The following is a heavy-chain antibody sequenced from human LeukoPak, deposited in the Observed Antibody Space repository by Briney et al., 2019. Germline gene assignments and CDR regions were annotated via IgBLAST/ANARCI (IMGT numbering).Heavy chain of an antibody. Sequence: PGGSLRLSFAASGFTFTSYSMNWVRQAPGKGLEWVSSISTGSSYIYYADSVKGRFTISRDNAKNSLYLQMNSLRAEDTAVYYCAREPPERAYYYGMDVWGQGTTVTVSS. D-gene: IGHD1-14*01. CDR3: AREPPERAYYYGMDV. CDR1: GFTFTSYS. V-gene: IGHV3-21*01. J-gene: IGHJ6*02. CDR2: ISTGSSYI.